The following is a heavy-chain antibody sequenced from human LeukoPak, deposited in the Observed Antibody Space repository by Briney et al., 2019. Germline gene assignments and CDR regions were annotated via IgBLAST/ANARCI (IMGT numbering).Heavy chain of an antibody. J-gene: IGHJ4*02. CDR3: ARGPPEKYYDGSGYYFFAS. V-gene: IGHV4-34*01. D-gene: IGHD3-22*01. CDR2: VNDSGST. Sequence: SETLSLTCAVYGGSFSGYYWSWIREPPEKGLEWIGEVNDSGSTNYNTSLKSRVTISEEKSKNQCPLRLSSVTAADTAVYYCARGPPEKYYDGSGYYFFASWGQGTLVTVSS. CDR1: GGSFSGYY.